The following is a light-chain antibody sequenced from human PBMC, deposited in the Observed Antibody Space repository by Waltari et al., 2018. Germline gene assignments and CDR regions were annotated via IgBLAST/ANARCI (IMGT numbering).Light chain of an antibody. Sequence: SYVLTQPPSVSVAPGQTARITCGGNNIGRTSVHWYPQKPGQAPVLVVYDARDRPSGIPERFSGSNSGNTATLTISRVEAEDEADYYCQGWDSSTDHVVFGGGTKLTVL. CDR2: DAR. CDR3: QGWDSSTDHVV. J-gene: IGLJ2*01. CDR1: NIGRTS. V-gene: IGLV3-21*02.